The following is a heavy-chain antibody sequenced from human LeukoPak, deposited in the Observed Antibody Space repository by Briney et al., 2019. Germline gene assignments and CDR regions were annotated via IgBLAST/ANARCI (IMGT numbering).Heavy chain of an antibody. Sequence: GGSLRLSCAASGFTFSSYAMHWVRQAPGKGLEWVAVISYDGSNKYYADSVKGRFTISRDNSKNTLYLQMNSLRAEDTAVYYCARASPLRASHPPGGYYYYMDVWGKGTTVTVSS. CDR2: ISYDGSNK. V-gene: IGHV3-30-3*01. D-gene: IGHD3-10*01. CDR3: ARASPLRASHPPGGYYYYMDV. J-gene: IGHJ6*03. CDR1: GFTFSSYA.